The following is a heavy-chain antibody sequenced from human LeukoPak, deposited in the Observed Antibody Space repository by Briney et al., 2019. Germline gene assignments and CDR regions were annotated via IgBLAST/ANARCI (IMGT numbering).Heavy chain of an antibody. J-gene: IGHJ4*02. CDR3: AKVVRTGNSMFDF. CDR1: GFTFSSYA. CDR2: FSETNSGT. V-gene: IGHV3-23*01. D-gene: IGHD2/OR15-2a*01. Sequence: GGSLRLSCAASGFTFSSYAMSWVRQAPGKGLEWVSGFSETNSGTYYADSVEGRFTISRDNSRNTLYLQMNSLGAEDTAEYFCAKVVRTGNSMFDFWGQGTLVTVSS.